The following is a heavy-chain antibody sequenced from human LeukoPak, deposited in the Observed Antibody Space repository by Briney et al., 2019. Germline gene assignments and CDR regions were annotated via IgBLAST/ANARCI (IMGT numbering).Heavy chain of an antibody. Sequence: ASVKVSCKASGYTFTSYYMHWVRQAPGQGLEWMGIINPSGGSTSYAQKFQGRVTMTRDTSTSTVYMELSSLRSEDTAVYNCAAIFSSIIGWFDPWGQGTLVTVSS. CDR3: AAIFSSIIGWFDP. J-gene: IGHJ5*02. D-gene: IGHD3-10*01. CDR1: GYTFTSYY. CDR2: INPSGGST. V-gene: IGHV1-46*01.